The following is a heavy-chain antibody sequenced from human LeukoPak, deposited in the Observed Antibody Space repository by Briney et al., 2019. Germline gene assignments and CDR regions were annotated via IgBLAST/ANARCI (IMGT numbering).Heavy chain of an antibody. D-gene: IGHD2-2*01. CDR1: GFTFSSYS. J-gene: IGHJ4*02. CDR2: ISYDESNK. Sequence: GGSLRLSCAASGFTFSSYSMHWVRQAPGKGLEWVAVISYDESNKYYAASVKGRFTISRDNSKNTLYLQMNSLKTEDTSVYYCARLMYQLLPEWGQGTLVTVSS. V-gene: IGHV3-30-3*01. CDR3: ARLMYQLLPE.